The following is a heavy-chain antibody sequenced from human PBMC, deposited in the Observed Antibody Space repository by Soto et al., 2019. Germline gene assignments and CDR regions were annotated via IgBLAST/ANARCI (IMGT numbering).Heavy chain of an antibody. CDR2: IYYSGST. CDR1: GGSISSGGYY. Sequence: QVQLQESGPGLVNPSQTLSLTCTVSGGSISSGGYYWSWIRQPPGKGLEWLGYIYYSGSTYYHPSMKSRVTISVDTSKNQFSLKLSSVTAADTAVYYCAGVRGVNWFDPWGQGTLVTVSS. V-gene: IGHV4-31*03. D-gene: IGHD3-10*01. J-gene: IGHJ5*02. CDR3: AGVRGVNWFDP.